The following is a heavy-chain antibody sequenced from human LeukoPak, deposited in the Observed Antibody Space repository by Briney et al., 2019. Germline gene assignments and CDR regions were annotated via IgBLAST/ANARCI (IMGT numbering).Heavy chain of an antibody. CDR2: INPDSGGT. CDR3: ASDTVELAGGWFDP. J-gene: IGHJ5*02. V-gene: IGHV1-2*02. Sequence: GASVTVSCKASGYAFTGYYMHWVRQAPGQGLEWLGWINPDSGGTNYAQKFQDRVTMTRDTSITTAYMELSRLRSDDTAVYYCASDTVELAGGWFDPWGQGTLVTVSS. CDR1: GYAFTGYY. D-gene: IGHD3-3*02.